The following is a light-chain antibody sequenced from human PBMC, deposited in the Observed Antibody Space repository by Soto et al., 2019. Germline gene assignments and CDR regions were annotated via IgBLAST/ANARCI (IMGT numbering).Light chain of an antibody. V-gene: IGLV2-14*01. J-gene: IGLJ2*01. CDR1: SSDVGGYNY. Sequence: QSALTQPASVSGSPGQSITISCTGTSSDVGGYNYVSWYQQHPGKAPKLMIYDVSNRPSGVSNRFSGSKSGNTASLTISGIKDEDEADYYCSSYTSSSRVFGGGTKLTVL. CDR2: DVS. CDR3: SSYTSSSRV.